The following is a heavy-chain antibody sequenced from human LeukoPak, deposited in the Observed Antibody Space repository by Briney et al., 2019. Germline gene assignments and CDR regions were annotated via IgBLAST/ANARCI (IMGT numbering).Heavy chain of an antibody. J-gene: IGHJ4*02. Sequence: GGSLRLSCAASGFTFSDYYMSWIRQAPGKGREWVSYISSSGSTIYYADSVKGRFTISRDNVKNSLYLQMNSLRAEDTAVYYCARDRHDYGDYIDYWGQGTLVTVSS. CDR2: ISSSGSTI. V-gene: IGHV3-11*01. CDR3: ARDRHDYGDYIDY. D-gene: IGHD4-17*01. CDR1: GFTFSDYY.